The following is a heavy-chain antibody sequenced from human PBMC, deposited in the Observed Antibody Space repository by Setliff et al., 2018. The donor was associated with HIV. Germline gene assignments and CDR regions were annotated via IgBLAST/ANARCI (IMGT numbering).Heavy chain of an antibody. CDR1: GYTFTNYY. CDR3: ARVSYDSSGYYFNQVGNYYYYYMDV. Sequence: GASVKVSCKASGYTFTNYYIHWVRQAPGQGLEWMGLINPSGGRTSYAQKFQGRLTMTRDTSRSTAYMELRSLRSDDTAVYYCARVSYDSSGYYFNQVGNYYYYYMDVWGKGTTVTVSS. V-gene: IGHV1-46*01. D-gene: IGHD3-22*01. J-gene: IGHJ6*03. CDR2: INPSGGRT.